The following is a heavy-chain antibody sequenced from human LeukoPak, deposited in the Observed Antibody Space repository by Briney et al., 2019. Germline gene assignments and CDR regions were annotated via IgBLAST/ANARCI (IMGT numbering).Heavy chain of an antibody. J-gene: IGHJ4*02. Sequence: GGSLRLSCAASGFTFSSYAMSWVRQAPGKGLDWVSTISGSGVSTYYAHSVKGRFTISRDNSKTTLYLQMNSLRADDTAVYYCAKGGPTGSNYFDFWGQGTLVTVSS. V-gene: IGHV3-23*01. CDR3: AKGGPTGSNYFDF. CDR2: ISGSGVST. D-gene: IGHD1-26*01. CDR1: GFTFSSYA.